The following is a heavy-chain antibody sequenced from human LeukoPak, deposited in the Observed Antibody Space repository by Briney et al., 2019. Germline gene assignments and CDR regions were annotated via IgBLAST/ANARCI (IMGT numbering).Heavy chain of an antibody. CDR2: ISPSSRTI. J-gene: IGHJ6*04. V-gene: IGHV3-48*04. D-gene: IGHD2-8*02. CDR1: GFTFNNFS. Sequence: GGSLRLSCAASGFTFNNFSMNWVRQAPGKELEWISYISPSSRTIYYADSVKGRFTISRDNAKSSLYLQMNSLRAEDTAVYYCARFPRRFSAWCVWGKGTTVTVSS. CDR3: ARFPRRFSAWCV.